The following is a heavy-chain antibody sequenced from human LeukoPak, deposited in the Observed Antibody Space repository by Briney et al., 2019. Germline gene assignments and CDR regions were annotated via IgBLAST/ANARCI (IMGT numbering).Heavy chain of an antibody. Sequence: ASVKVSCKASGYTFTTYDINWVRQATGQGLEWMGWMNPNSGNTGYAHKFQGRVTMTRNTAIRTAYMELSSLRSDDTAVYFCARVGGPIDYWGQGNLGTVSS. CDR1: GYTFTTYD. V-gene: IGHV1-8*01. CDR2: MNPNSGNT. J-gene: IGHJ4*02. CDR3: ARVGGPIDY. D-gene: IGHD1-26*01.